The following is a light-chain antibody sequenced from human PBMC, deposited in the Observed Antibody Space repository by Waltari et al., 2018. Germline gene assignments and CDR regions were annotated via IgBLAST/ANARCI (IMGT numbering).Light chain of an antibody. V-gene: IGKV3-11*01. CDR1: QSINIY. Sequence: DIVLTQSPATLSLYPGERATLSCRASQSINIYLAWYQQKPGQAPRLLIFDASKRATGIPPRFSGSGSGTDFTLTISSLEPEDFAVYYCQQRDTFGQGTKLEIK. CDR2: DAS. CDR3: QQRDT. J-gene: IGKJ2*01.